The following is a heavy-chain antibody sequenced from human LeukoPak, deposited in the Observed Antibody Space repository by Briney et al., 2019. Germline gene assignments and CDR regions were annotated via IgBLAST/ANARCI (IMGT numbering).Heavy chain of an antibody. J-gene: IGHJ5*02. CDR1: GASISSGDYS. CDR3: ADGANWFDP. CDR2: IYYSGST. Sequence: PSETLSLTCTVSGASISSGDYSGVWFRQPQGKGLEWIGYIYYSGSTYYNPSLKSRVTISVDTSKNQFSLKLSSVTAADTAVYYCADGANWFDPWGQGTLVTVSS. D-gene: IGHD3-10*01. V-gene: IGHV4-30-4*01.